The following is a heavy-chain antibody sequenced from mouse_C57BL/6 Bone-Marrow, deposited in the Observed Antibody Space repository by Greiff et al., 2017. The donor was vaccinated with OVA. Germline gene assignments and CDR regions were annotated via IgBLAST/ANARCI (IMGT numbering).Heavy chain of an antibody. CDR1: GFTFSDYY. CDR3: ARKGARGYFDV. CDR2: ISNGGGST. J-gene: IGHJ1*03. V-gene: IGHV5-12*01. Sequence: EVKLMESGGGLVQPGGSLKLSCAASGFTFSDYYMYWVRQTPEKRLEWVAYISNGGGSTYYPDTVKGRFTISRDNAKNTLYLQMSRLKSEDTAMYYCARKGARGYFDVWGTGTTVTVSS.